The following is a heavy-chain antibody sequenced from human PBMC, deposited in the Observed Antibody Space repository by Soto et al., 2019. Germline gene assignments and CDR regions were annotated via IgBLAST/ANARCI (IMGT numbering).Heavy chain of an antibody. D-gene: IGHD3-22*01. CDR2: IKEDGSEK. J-gene: IGHJ6*02. CDR3: ARGWGYFDSSGFPYLYAMDV. CDR1: GFTFSAYW. V-gene: IGHV3-7*01. Sequence: GGSLRLSFAASGFTFSAYWMSWVRQSPGQGLEWVANIKEDGSEKYYVDSVEGRFTISRDNAKNSLYLQMTSLRAEDTALYYCARGWGYFDSSGFPYLYAMDVWGQGTTVTV.